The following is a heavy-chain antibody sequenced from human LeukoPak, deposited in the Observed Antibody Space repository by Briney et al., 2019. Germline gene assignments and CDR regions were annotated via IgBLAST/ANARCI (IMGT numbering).Heavy chain of an antibody. Sequence: SETLSLTCTVSGYSISSGYYWGWIRQPPGKGLEWIGSIYYSGSTYYNPSLKSRVTISVDTSKNQFSLKLSSVTAADTAVYYCARAPIAAAGTSWFDPWGQGTLVTVSS. CDR2: IYYSGST. J-gene: IGHJ5*02. D-gene: IGHD6-13*01. V-gene: IGHV4-38-2*02. CDR1: GYSISSGYY. CDR3: ARAPIAAAGTSWFDP.